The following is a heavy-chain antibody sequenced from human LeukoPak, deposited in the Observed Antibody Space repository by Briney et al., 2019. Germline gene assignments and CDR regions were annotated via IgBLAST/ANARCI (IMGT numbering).Heavy chain of an antibody. J-gene: IGHJ4*02. CDR1: GFTFSCYA. D-gene: IGHD6-13*01. CDR2: ISGSGGST. CDR3: AKATGSSSSWYLVDY. Sequence: GGSLRLSCAASGFTFSCYAMSWVRQAPGKGLEWVSAISGSGGSTYYADSVKGRFTISRDNSKNTLYLQMNSLRAEDTAVYYCAKATGSSSSWYLVDYWGQGTLVTVSS. V-gene: IGHV3-23*01.